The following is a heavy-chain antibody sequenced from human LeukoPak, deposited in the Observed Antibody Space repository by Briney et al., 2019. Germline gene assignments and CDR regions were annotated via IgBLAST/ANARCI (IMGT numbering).Heavy chain of an antibody. D-gene: IGHD6-13*01. V-gene: IGHV6-1*01. CDR3: ARSSSSSWPPGFDP. Sequence: SQTLSLTCAVSGDSVSSNSAAWNWIRQSPSRGLEWLGRTYYRSHWYNDYAVSVKSRITINPDTSKNQFSLQLNSVTPEDTAVYYCARSSSSSWPPGFDPWGQGTLVTVSS. J-gene: IGHJ5*02. CDR2: TYYRSHWYN. CDR1: GDSVSSNSAA.